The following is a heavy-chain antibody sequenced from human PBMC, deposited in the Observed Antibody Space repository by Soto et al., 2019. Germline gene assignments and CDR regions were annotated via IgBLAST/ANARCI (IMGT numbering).Heavy chain of an antibody. CDR2: ISYDGSNK. CDR1: GFTFSSYA. J-gene: IGHJ3*02. D-gene: IGHD1-7*01. CDR3: ARDGRENWNYVRSAFDI. Sequence: QVPLVESGGGVVQPGRSLRLSCAASGFTFSSYAMHWVRQAPGKGLEWVAVISYDGSNKYYADSVKGRFTISRDNSKTTLYLQMNSLRAEDTAVYYCARDGRENWNYVRSAFDIWGQGTMVTVSS. V-gene: IGHV3-30-3*01.